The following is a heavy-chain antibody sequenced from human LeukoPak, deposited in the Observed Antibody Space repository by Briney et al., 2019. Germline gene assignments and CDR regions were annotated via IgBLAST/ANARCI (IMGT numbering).Heavy chain of an antibody. V-gene: IGHV3-30*02. Sequence: GGSLRLSCAASGFTFSSYGMHWVRQAPGKGLGWVAFIRYDGSNKYYADSVKGRFTISRDNSKNTLYLQMNSLRAEDTAVYYCAKDRITFGGVIGPCWGQGTLVTVSS. CDR3: AKDRITFGGVIGPC. D-gene: IGHD3-16*02. CDR2: IRYDGSNK. J-gene: IGHJ4*02. CDR1: GFTFSSYG.